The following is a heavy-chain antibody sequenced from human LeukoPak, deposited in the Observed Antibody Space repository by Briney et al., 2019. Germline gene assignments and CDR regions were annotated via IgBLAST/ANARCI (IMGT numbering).Heavy chain of an antibody. J-gene: IGHJ4*02. CDR2: IYHSGGT. D-gene: IGHD3-9*01. Sequence: SQTLSLTCTVSGGSISSGGYYWSWIRQPPGKGLEWIGYIYHSGGTYYNPSLKSRVTISVDRSKNQFSLKLSSVTAADTAVYYCARAKGILTGYYHDYWGQGTLVTVSS. CDR3: ARAKGILTGYYHDY. CDR1: GGSISSGGYY. V-gene: IGHV4-30-2*01.